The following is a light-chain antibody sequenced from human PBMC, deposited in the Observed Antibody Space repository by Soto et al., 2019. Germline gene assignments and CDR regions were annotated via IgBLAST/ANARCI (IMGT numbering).Light chain of an antibody. CDR2: EVS. Sequence: QSVLTQPASVSGSPGQSITISCTGTSSDVGGYNYVSWYQQHPGKAPKLMIYEVSNRPSGVSNRFSGSKSGNTASLTISGLQTEDEADYYCSSYTSSNTLVVFSGGTKLTVL. CDR1: SSDVGGYNY. V-gene: IGLV2-14*01. J-gene: IGLJ2*01. CDR3: SSYTSSNTLVV.